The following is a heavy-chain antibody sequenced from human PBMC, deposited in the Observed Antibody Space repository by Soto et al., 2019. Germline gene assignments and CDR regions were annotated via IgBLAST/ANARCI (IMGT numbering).Heavy chain of an antibody. CDR1: GGTFSSYT. V-gene: IGHV1-69*02. D-gene: IGHD2-2*01. Sequence: QVQLVQSGAEVKKPGSSVKVSCKASGGTFSSYTISWVRQAPGQGLEWMGRIIPILGIANYAQKFHGRVTNTADKSTRTAYMELSSLRSEDTAVYYCARGILVPAAVPYYMDVWGKGTTVTVSS. CDR3: ARGILVPAAVPYYMDV. CDR2: IIPILGIA. J-gene: IGHJ6*03.